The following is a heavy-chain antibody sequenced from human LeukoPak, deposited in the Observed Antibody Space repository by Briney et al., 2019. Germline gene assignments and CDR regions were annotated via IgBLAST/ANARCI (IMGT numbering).Heavy chain of an antibody. V-gene: IGHV4-39*01. CDR1: GGSISSSSYY. CDR3: ARPISVLATYDAFDI. J-gene: IGHJ3*02. CDR2: IYYSGTT. Sequence: SQTLSLTCTVSGGSISSSSYYWGWIRQPPGEGLEWIGSIYYSGTTYYNPSLKSRLTISVDTSKNQFSLKLSSVTAADTAVYYCARPISVLATYDAFDIWGQGTMVTVSS. D-gene: IGHD2/OR15-2a*01.